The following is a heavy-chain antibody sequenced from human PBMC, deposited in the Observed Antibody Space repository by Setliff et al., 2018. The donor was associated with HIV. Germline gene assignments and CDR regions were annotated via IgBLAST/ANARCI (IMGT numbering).Heavy chain of an antibody. CDR3: AKTTPQPHYYYYVGV. Sequence: ASVKVSCKASGYILSTYGISWVRQAPGQGLEWMGWISASNGNTHYAQKVQGRVTLATDTSTNTAYMELRSLRSDDAAVYYCAKTTPQPHYYYYVGVWGKGTTVTVSS. V-gene: IGHV1-18*01. CDR1: GYILSTYG. CDR2: ISASNGNT. D-gene: IGHD4-17*01. J-gene: IGHJ6*03.